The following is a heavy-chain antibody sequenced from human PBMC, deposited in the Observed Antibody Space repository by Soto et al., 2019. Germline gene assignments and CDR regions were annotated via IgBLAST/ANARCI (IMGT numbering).Heavy chain of an antibody. V-gene: IGHV3-23*01. CDR1: GFTFSRYA. CDR2: ISASTAFT. CDR3: AKVSIPTTHFYCFDS. D-gene: IGHD3-3*02. J-gene: IGHJ4*02. Sequence: EVQLLESGGGLIQPGGSLRLSCAASGFTFSRYAMSWVRQAPGKGLEWVSTISASTAFTYYADAVKGHFTVSRDNSKNTLYLQMSSLRAEDTAIYYCAKVSIPTTHFYCFDSWGQGTLVTVSS.